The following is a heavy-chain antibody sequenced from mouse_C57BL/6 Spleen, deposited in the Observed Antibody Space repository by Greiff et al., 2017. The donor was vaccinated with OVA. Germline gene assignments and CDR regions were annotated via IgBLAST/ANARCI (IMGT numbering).Heavy chain of an antibody. D-gene: IGHD1-1*01. Sequence: VQLQQPGAELVKPGASVKLSCKASGYTFTSYWMHWVKQRPGQGLEWIGMIHPNSGSTNYNEKFKSKATLTVDKSSSTAYMQLSSLTSEDSAVYCCGRGDYGSSIYYAMDCWGQGTSVTVSS. CDR3: GRGDYGSSIYYAMDC. J-gene: IGHJ4*01. CDR2: IHPNSGST. V-gene: IGHV1-64*01. CDR1: GYTFTSYW.